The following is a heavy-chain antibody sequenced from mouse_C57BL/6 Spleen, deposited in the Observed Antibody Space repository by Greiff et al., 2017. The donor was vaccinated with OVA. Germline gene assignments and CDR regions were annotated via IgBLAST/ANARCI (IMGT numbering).Heavy chain of an antibody. V-gene: IGHV1-59*01. CDR3: ARRGWDHYAMDY. J-gene: IGHJ4*01. CDR1: GYTFTSYW. CDR2: IDPSDSYT. D-gene: IGHD4-1*01. Sequence: QVQLQQPGAELVRPGTSVKLSCKASGYTFTSYWMHWVKQRPGQGLEWIGVIDPSDSYTNYNQKFKGKATLTVDTSSSTAYMQLSSLTSEDSAVYYCARRGWDHYAMDYWGQGTSVTVSS.